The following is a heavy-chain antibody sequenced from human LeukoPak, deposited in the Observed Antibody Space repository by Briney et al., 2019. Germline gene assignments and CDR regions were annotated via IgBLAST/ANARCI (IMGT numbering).Heavy chain of an antibody. CDR3: ARGGVVEILTGFQY. Sequence: GASVKVSCKASGGTFTNYAINWVRQAPGQGLEWMGRIIPILDVTKYAQKFQGRVTITADQSTRTAYMELSSRRREDTAVYYCARGGVVEILTGFQYWGQGTLVTVSS. CDR1: GGTFTNYA. D-gene: IGHD3-9*01. CDR2: IIPILDVT. J-gene: IGHJ4*02. V-gene: IGHV1-69*04.